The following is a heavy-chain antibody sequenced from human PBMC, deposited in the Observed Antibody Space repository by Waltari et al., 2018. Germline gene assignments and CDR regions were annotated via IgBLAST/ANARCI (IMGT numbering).Heavy chain of an antibody. J-gene: IGHJ4*02. D-gene: IGHD3-10*01. CDR3: ARGVTYYYGSSYQN. V-gene: IGHV1-2*06. Sequence: QVQLVQSGAEVKKPGASVKVSCKASGYTFTGYYMHWVRQAPGQGLEWMGRINPNIGGKNYAQKFQGRVTMTRDTSISTAYMELSRLRSDDTAVYYGARGVTYYYGSSYQNWGQGTLVTVSS. CDR2: INPNIGGK. CDR1: GYTFTGYY.